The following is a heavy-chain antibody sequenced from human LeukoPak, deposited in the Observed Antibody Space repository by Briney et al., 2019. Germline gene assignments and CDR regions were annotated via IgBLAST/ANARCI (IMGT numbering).Heavy chain of an antibody. J-gene: IGHJ6*02. Sequence: PGGSLRPSCAASGFTFSSSWMHWVRQAPGKGLVWVSRINSDGSTTTYADSVKGRFTISRDNSKNTLYLQMNSLRAEDTAVYYCARGGKFLGYDGMDVWGQGTTVTVSS. CDR2: INSDGSTT. V-gene: IGHV3-74*01. CDR3: ARGGKFLGYDGMDV. D-gene: IGHD4-23*01. CDR1: GFTFSSSW.